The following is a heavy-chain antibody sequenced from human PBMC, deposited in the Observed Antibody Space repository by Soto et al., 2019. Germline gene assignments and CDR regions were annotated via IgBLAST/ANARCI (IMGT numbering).Heavy chain of an antibody. CDR3: ARGREGGGAS. CDR1: GGSFSGNY. J-gene: IGHJ4*02. V-gene: IGHV4-34*02. D-gene: IGHD1-26*01. CDR2: IDPSGRT. Sequence: QVQLQQWGAGLLKPSETLSLTCGVYGGSFSGNYWSWIRQPPGEGLEGIGEIDPSGRTNYSPSLKSRATISADACKDECCLKLSCVVAADAAVYYCARGREGGGASWGQGTVVTV.